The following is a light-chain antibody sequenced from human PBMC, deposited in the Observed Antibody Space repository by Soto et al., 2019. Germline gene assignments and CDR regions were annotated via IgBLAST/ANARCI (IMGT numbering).Light chain of an antibody. J-gene: IGKJ1*01. CDR2: GAY. CDR3: QHYNYWPPKT. Sequence: EIVMTQSPATLSVSPGERTTLSCRASQSVGNNLAWYQQKPGQAPRLLIYGAYTRATGIPARFSGSGSVTDFTLTISSLQSEDFAVYDCQHYNYWPPKTFGQGTKVEMK. CDR1: QSVGNN. V-gene: IGKV3-15*01.